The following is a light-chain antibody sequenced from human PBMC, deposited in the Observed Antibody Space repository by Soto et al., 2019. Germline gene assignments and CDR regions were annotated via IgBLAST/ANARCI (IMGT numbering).Light chain of an antibody. J-gene: IGLJ3*02. CDR3: QAYDYSLTASV. Sequence: QSVLTQPPSASGTPGQRVTISCSGSSSNIGSNTVNWYQQLPGTAPKLLVYSNNQRPSGVPDRFSGSKSGTSASLAISGLQSEDEADYYCQAYDYSLTASVFGGGTKLTV. CDR2: SNN. V-gene: IGLV1-44*01. CDR1: SSNIGSNT.